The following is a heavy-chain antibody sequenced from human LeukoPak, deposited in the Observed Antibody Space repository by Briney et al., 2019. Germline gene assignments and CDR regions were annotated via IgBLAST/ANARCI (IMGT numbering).Heavy chain of an antibody. CDR3: ARRSGVLDSRDSRYHFDH. Sequence: TSSETLSLTCIVSGGPISSHYWSWIRQPPGKELEYIGYIYYSGSTDYNPSLKSRVTISLDTSKNQFSLNLSSVTAADTAVYYCARRSGVLDSRDSRYHFDHWGQGTLVTVSS. D-gene: IGHD3-22*01. J-gene: IGHJ4*02. V-gene: IGHV4-59*11. CDR1: GGPISSHY. CDR2: IYYSGST.